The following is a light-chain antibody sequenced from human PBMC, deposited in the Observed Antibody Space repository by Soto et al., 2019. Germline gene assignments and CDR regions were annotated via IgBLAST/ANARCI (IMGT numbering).Light chain of an antibody. CDR2: SAS. J-gene: IGKJ3*01. CDR3: QQADSFPLS. CDR1: QGISRW. Sequence: DIQMTQSPSSVSASVGDRVTITCRASQGISRWLAWYQQKPGKAPNLLIYSASTLYSGVPSRFSGSGSGTDFTLTISSLQPEDFATYYCQQADSFPLSFGRGTKVDIK. V-gene: IGKV1-12*01.